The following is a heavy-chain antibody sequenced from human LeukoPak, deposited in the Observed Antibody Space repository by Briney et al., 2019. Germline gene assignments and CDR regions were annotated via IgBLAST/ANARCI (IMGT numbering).Heavy chain of an antibody. CDR1: GGTFNNSA. CDR3: ARDVHGDYGSGWFDP. V-gene: IGHV1-69*05. CDR2: IMPLFGTA. D-gene: IGHD4-17*01. J-gene: IGHJ5*02. Sequence: SVKVSCKTSGGTFNNSAISWVRQAPGQGLEWLGGIMPLFGTAGYAQKFQGRVTITRDESTRTVYLELTSLTSDDTAVYYCARDVHGDYGSGWFDPWGQGTLVSVSS.